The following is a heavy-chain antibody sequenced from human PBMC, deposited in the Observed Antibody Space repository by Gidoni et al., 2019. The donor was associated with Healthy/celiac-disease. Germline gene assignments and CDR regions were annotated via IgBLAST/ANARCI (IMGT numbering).Heavy chain of an antibody. CDR3: ARMRAAQLNWYFDL. CDR1: GGAISSGGYY. J-gene: IGHJ2*01. D-gene: IGHD1-1*01. V-gene: IGHV4-31*01. Sequence: QVQLQESGPGLVKPAQTLSLTCTVSGGAISSGGYYWSWIRQHPGKGLEWIGYIYYSGSTYYNPSLKSLVTISVDTSQNQFSLKLSSVTAADTAVYYCARMRAAQLNWYFDLWGRGTLVTVSS. CDR2: IYYSGST.